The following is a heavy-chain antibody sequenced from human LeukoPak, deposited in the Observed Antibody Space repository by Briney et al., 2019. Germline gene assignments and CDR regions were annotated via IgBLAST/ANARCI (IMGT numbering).Heavy chain of an antibody. CDR3: ASGRTVVGAYFDY. V-gene: IGHV4-34*01. Sequence: PSDTLSLTCTVSGGPFVGYYWTWIRQPPGKGLEWIGEITHSGGGNYNPSLKSRVTISVDTSKNQFSLKLSSVTAADTAVYYCASGRTVVGAYFDYWGQGTLVTVSS. D-gene: IGHD1-26*01. CDR1: GGPFVGYY. CDR2: ITHSGGG. J-gene: IGHJ4*02.